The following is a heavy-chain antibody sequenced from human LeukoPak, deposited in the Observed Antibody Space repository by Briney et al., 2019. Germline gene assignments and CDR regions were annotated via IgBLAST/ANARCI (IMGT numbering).Heavy chain of an antibody. J-gene: IGHJ4*02. Sequence: SETLSLTCNVSGGSIVISSYYWGWVRQSPGKGLEWIGSMSYGGTSYYNPSLKSRATMSVDTSKNTFSLKVTSVTAADTAVYFCARHSGMVDRHFAHWGQGTLVPVSS. D-gene: IGHD5-12*01. CDR1: GGSIVISSYY. CDR3: ARHSGMVDRHFAH. CDR2: MSYGGTS. V-gene: IGHV4-39*01.